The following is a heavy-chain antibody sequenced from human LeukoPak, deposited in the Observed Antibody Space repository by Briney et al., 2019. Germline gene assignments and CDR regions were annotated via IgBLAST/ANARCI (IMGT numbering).Heavy chain of an antibody. J-gene: IGHJ3*02. CDR2: IYWNDDK. Sequence: SGPTLVKPTQTLTLTCTFSGFSLSTSGVGMGWIRQPPGKALEWLALIYWNDDKRYSPSLKSRLTITKDTSKNQVVLTMTNMDPVDTATYYCAHRRPRYCSSTSCYHGDAFDIWGQGTMVTVSS. V-gene: IGHV2-5*01. CDR3: AHRRPRYCSSTSCYHGDAFDI. D-gene: IGHD2-2*01. CDR1: GFSLSTSGVG.